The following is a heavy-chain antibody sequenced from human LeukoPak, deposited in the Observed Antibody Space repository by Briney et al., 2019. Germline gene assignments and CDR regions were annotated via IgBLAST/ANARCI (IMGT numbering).Heavy chain of an antibody. CDR1: GGSISSYY. J-gene: IGHJ6*02. V-gene: IGHV4-59*12. CDR3: AREGTFYYGSGSYHPYYGIDV. CDR2: IYYSGST. Sequence: SETLSLTCSVSGGSISSYYWSWIRQPPGKRLEWIGYIYYSGSTNYNPSLKSRVTISVDTSKNQFSLKLSSVTAADTAVYYCAREGTFYYGSGSYHPYYGIDVWGQGTTVTVSS. D-gene: IGHD3-10*01.